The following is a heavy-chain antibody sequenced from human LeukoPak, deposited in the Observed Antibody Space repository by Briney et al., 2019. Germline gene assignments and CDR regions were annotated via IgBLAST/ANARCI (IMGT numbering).Heavy chain of an antibody. D-gene: IGHD6-13*01. CDR1: AFTCSSYS. CDR3: ACDLHSSQTGDY. V-gene: IGHV3-48*04. CDR2: ISSSSTI. Sequence: GESLRPSCAASAFTCSSYSINWVREAPGKGLEWVSYISSSSTIYYADSVKGRFTISRDNAKNSLYLQMNSLRAEDTAVYYCACDLHSSQTGDYWGQGTLVTVSS. J-gene: IGHJ4*02.